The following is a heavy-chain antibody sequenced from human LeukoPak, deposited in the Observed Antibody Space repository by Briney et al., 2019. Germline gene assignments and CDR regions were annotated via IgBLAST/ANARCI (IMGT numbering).Heavy chain of an antibody. J-gene: IGHJ4*02. CDR1: GFTFSSYG. Sequence: GGSLRLSCAASGFTFSSYGMHWVRQAPGKGLEWVAFIRYDGSNKYYADSVKGRFTISRDNAKNSLFLQMNSLTADDTAVYYCARERTTIVSGTTIGAYWGQGTLVTVSS. CDR3: ARERTTIVSGTTIGAY. D-gene: IGHD2/OR15-2a*01. V-gene: IGHV3-30*02. CDR2: IRYDGSNK.